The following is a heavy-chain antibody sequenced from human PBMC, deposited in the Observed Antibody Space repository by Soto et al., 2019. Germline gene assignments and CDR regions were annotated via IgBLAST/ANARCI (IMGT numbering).Heavy chain of an antibody. CDR3: SRGIVGVPLLAFGI. V-gene: IGHV3-33*01. D-gene: IGHD1-26*01. Sequence: QVQLVESGGGVVQPGRSLRLSCAASGFTFSSYGMHWVRQAPGKGLEWVAVIWYDGSNKYYADSVKGRFTISRDNSQNTLYRQMRSLRGEDTAVYYCSRGIVGVPLLAFGIWGQGTMVTVSS. CDR2: IWYDGSNK. J-gene: IGHJ3*02. CDR1: GFTFSSYG.